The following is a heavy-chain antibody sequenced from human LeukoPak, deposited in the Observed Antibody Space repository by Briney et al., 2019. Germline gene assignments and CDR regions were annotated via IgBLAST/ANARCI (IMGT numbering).Heavy chain of an antibody. V-gene: IGHV3-7*03. CDR3: ARAPSLRSPHY. CDR1: GFTFSSYW. J-gene: IGHJ4*02. Sequence: GGSLRLPCAASGFTFSSYWMSWVRQAPGKGLEWVANIKQDGSEKYYVDSVKGRFTISRDNAKNSLYLQMNSLRAEDTAVYYCARAPSLRSPHYWGQGTLVTVSS. D-gene: IGHD3-3*01. CDR2: IKQDGSEK.